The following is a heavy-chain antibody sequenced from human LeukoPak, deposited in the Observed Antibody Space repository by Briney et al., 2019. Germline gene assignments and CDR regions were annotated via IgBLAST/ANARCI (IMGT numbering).Heavy chain of an antibody. J-gene: IGHJ5*02. Sequence: SETLSLTCTVSGGSISSGSYYWSWIRQPAGKGLEWIGRIYTSGSTNYNPSLKRRVTISVDTSKNQFSLQLSSVSAADTAVYYCARMDTAMVEGPWGQGTLVTVSS. D-gene: IGHD5-18*01. CDR2: IYTSGST. V-gene: IGHV4-61*02. CDR1: GGSISSGSYY. CDR3: ARMDTAMVEGP.